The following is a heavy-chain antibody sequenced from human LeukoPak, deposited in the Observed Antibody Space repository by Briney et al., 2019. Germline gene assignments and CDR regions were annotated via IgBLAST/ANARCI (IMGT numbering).Heavy chain of an antibody. Sequence: ASVKVSCKASGYTFTNYGISWVRQAPGQGLEWMGWISVYNGNTNYAQRLQGRVTMTTDTSTSTAYMELRSLRSDDTAVYYCARPRRCSGTTCTDAFDIWGQGTMVTVSS. D-gene: IGHD2-2*01. CDR2: ISVYNGNT. CDR3: ARPRRCSGTTCTDAFDI. CDR1: GYTFTNYG. J-gene: IGHJ3*02. V-gene: IGHV1-18*01.